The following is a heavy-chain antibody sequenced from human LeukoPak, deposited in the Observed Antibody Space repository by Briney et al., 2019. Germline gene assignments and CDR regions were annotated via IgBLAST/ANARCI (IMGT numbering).Heavy chain of an antibody. Sequence: SETLSLTCTVSGGSISSGSYYWSWIRQPAGKGLEWIGRIYTSGSTNYNPSLKSRVTISVDTSKNQFSLKLSSVTAADTAVYYCARSMVRGVNGIDYWGQGTLVTVSS. J-gene: IGHJ4*02. CDR2: IYTSGST. D-gene: IGHD3-10*01. V-gene: IGHV4-61*02. CDR3: ARSMVRGVNGIDY. CDR1: GGSISSGSYY.